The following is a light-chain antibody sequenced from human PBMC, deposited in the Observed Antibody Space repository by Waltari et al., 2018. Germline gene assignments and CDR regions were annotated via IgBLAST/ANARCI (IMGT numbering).Light chain of an antibody. CDR3: QQYINYWT. V-gene: IGKV1-5*03. Sequence: TQSPSTLSSFVGDKVTITCRASQNLDRLLAWYQQKPRKAPRLLIDIASNLESGVPSRFSGSGSGTEFTLTINSLQPDDFATYYCQQYINYWTFGQGTKVQ. CDR2: IAS. CDR1: QNLDRL. J-gene: IGKJ1*01.